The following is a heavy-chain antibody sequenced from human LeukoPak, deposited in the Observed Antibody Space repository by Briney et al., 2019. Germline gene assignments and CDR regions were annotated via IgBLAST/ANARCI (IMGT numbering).Heavy chain of an antibody. CDR1: GGSFSVYF. J-gene: IGHJ6*03. CDR2: INHSGVT. D-gene: IGHD6-13*01. Sequence: SETLSLTCTVSGGSFSVYFWSWIRQPPGKGLEWIGDINHSGVTYYNPSLESRVTISVDTSKNQFSLKLSSVTAADTAVYYCARGIAAPSGYYYYYYMDVWGKGTTVTISS. CDR3: ARGIAAPSGYYYYYYMDV. V-gene: IGHV4-34*01.